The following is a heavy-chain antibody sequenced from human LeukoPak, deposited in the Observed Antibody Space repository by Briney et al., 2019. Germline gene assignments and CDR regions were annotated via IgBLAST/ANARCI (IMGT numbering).Heavy chain of an antibody. CDR1: GFTFSNAW. CDR2: IRSKTDGGTT. J-gene: IGHJ6*04. Sequence: GGSLRLSCAASGFTFSNAWMSWVRQAPGKGLEWVGRIRSKTDGGTTDYAAPVKGRFTISRDDSKNTLYLQMNSLKTEDTAVYYCTTTTYYDLWSHLEWGVWGKGTTVTVSS. CDR3: TTTTYYDLWSHLEWGV. D-gene: IGHD3-3*01. V-gene: IGHV3-15*01.